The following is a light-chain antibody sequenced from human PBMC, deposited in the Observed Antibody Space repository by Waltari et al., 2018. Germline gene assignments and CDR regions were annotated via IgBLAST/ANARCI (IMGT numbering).Light chain of an antibody. CDR3: QHYYSTPWT. V-gene: IGKV2-28*01. J-gene: IGKJ1*01. CDR1: QSLLHSDGNTY. CDR2: WGS. Sequence: DIVMTQSPLSLPVTPGEAASISCRSNQSLLHSDGNTYLDWYMQRPGQSPQLLIYWGSNRASGVPDRFSGSGSGTDFTLKISRVEADDVAVYYCQHYYSTPWTFGQGTKVEIK.